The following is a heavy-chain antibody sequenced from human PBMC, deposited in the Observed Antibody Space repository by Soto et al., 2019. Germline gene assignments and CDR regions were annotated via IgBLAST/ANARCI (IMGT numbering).Heavy chain of an antibody. CDR3: ASQPRRYDFWSGRNWFDP. J-gene: IGHJ5*02. D-gene: IGHD3-3*01. CDR1: GGTFSSYA. CDR2: IIPIFGTA. Sequence: QVQLVQSGAEVKKPGSSVKVSCKASGGTFSSYAISWVRQAPGQGLEWVGGIIPIFGTANYAQKFQGRVTITADESTSTAYMELSSLRSEDTAVYYCASQPRRYDFWSGRNWFDPWGQGTLVTVSS. V-gene: IGHV1-69*01.